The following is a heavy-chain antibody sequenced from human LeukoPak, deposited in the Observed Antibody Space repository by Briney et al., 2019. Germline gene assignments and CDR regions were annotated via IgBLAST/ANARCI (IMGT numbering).Heavy chain of an antibody. V-gene: IGHV3-7*01. CDR1: GFTFSSYW. Sequence: GVSLRLSCAASGFTFSSYWMSWVRQAPGKGLEWVANIKQDGSEKYYVDSVKGRFTISRDNAKNSLYLQMNSLRAEDTAVYYCARGVAAAGSGLYYYYMDVWGKGTTVTVSS. J-gene: IGHJ6*03. CDR3: ARGVAAAGSGLYYYYMDV. D-gene: IGHD6-13*01. CDR2: IKQDGSEK.